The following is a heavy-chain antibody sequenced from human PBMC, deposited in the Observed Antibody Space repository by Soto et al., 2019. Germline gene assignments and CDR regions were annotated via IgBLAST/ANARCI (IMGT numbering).Heavy chain of an antibody. Sequence: GESLKISCQGSGYSFTNYWIGWVRQMPGKGLEWMGIIFPGDSGVRYSPSFEDQVTISADTSINTAYLQWSSLKASDTAMYYCARHGVAVAGTKRYFDFSGQGTLVTISS. D-gene: IGHD6-19*01. CDR1: GYSFTNYW. V-gene: IGHV5-51*01. CDR2: IFPGDSGV. CDR3: ARHGVAVAGTKRYFDF. J-gene: IGHJ4*02.